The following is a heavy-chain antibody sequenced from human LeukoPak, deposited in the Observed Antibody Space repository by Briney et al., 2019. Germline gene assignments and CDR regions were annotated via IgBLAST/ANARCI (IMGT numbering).Heavy chain of an antibody. V-gene: IGHV4-30-4*01. CDR2: IYYSGST. D-gene: IGHD3-22*01. Sequence: SETLSLTCTVSGGSISSGDYYWSWIRQPPGKGLEWIGYIYYSGSTYNNPSLKSRVTISVDTSKNQFSLKLSSVTAADTAVYYCARVHYDSSGYRSWGQGTLVTVSS. CDR1: GGSISSGDYY. CDR3: ARVHYDSSGYRS. J-gene: IGHJ4*02.